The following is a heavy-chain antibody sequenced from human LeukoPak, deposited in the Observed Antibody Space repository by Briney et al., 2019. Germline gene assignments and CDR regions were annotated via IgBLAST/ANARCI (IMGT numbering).Heavy chain of an antibody. CDR3: ARHLGYCSGGSCYSEDWFDP. D-gene: IGHD2-15*01. CDR2: IYHSGST. Sequence: PSETLSLTCAVYGGSFSGYYWSWIRQPPGKGLEWIGYIYHSGSTYYNPSLKSRVTISVDRSKNQFSLKLSSVTAADTAVYYCARHLGYCSGGSCYSEDWFDPWGQGTLVTVSS. J-gene: IGHJ5*02. CDR1: GGSFSGYY. V-gene: IGHV4-30-2*01.